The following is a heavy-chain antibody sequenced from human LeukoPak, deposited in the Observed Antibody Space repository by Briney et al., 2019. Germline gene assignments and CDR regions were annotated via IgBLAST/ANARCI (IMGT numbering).Heavy chain of an antibody. CDR2: MSAYNGNT. J-gene: IGHJ6*02. CDR3: ARAVITMVRGVIITGYYYYYGMDV. Sequence: ASVKVSCKASVYTFTSYGISWVRQAPGQGLEWMGWMSAYNGNTNYAQKLQGRVTMTTDTSASTAYMELRSLRSDDTAVYYCARAVITMVRGVIITGYYYYYGMDVWGQGTTVTVSS. D-gene: IGHD3-10*01. V-gene: IGHV1-18*01. CDR1: VYTFTSYG.